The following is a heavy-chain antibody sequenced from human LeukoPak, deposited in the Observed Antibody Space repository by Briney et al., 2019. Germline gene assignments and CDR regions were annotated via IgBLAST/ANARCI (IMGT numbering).Heavy chain of an antibody. CDR2: IYTSGNT. CDR3: ASVWSGRIFYL. D-gene: IGHD2-21*01. V-gene: IGHV4-4*07. Sequence: PSETLSLTCTVSGGSISSYQWRWIRQPAGKGLEWVGLIYTSGNTKYNSSLKSRVSMSVDTSKNQFSLTLRSVTAADTAVYFCASVWSGRIFYLWGRGTLVTVSS. J-gene: IGHJ2*01. CDR1: GGSISSYQ.